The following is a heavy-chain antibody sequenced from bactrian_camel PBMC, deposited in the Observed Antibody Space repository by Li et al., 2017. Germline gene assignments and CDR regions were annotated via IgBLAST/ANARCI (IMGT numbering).Heavy chain of an antibody. CDR1: GFTFSTYA. J-gene: IGHJ4*01. V-gene: IGHV3-2*01. D-gene: IGHD2*01. Sequence: HVQLVESGGGLVQPGGSLRLACAASGFTFSTYAMSWIRQAPGKGLEWVSSMYGGGGSPYYADSVMGRFTISKDNAKNTLYLQMKILNPEDTAVYYCATTLGAYYRGGYYYTGFAYWGQGTQVTVS. CDR2: MYGGGGSP. CDR3: ATTLGAYYRGGYYYTGFAY.